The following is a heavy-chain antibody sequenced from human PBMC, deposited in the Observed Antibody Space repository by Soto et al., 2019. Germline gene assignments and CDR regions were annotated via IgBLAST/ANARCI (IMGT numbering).Heavy chain of an antibody. CDR2: IIPIFGTA. J-gene: IGHJ6*02. CDR1: GGTFSSYA. CDR3: ACHGITGTWVYYYGMDV. D-gene: IGHD1-7*01. Sequence: QVQLVQSGAEVKKPGSSVKVSCKASGGTFSSYAISWVRQAPGQGLEWMGGIIPIFGTANYAQKFQGRVTITADESTSTAYMELSSLRSEYTAVYYCACHGITGTWVYYYGMDVWGQGTTVTVSS. V-gene: IGHV1-69*12.